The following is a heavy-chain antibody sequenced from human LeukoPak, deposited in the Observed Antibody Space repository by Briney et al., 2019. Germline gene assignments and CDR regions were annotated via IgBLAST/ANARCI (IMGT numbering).Heavy chain of an antibody. CDR1: GFNFNYYG. J-gene: IGHJ4*02. CDR3: AKRGGIVVVTNYFDY. D-gene: IGHD2-21*02. Sequence: PGGSLRLSCAASGFNFNYYGMDWVRQAPGKGLEWVAGIRYDGSNKWYGDSMKGRFTISRDNSKNTLYLQMNSLRAEDTAVYYCAKRGGIVVVTNYFDYWGQGTLVTVSS. CDR2: IRYDGSNK. V-gene: IGHV3-30*02.